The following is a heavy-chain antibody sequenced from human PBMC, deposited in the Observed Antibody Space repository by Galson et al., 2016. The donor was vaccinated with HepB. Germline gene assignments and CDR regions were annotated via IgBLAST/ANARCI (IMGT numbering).Heavy chain of an antibody. D-gene: IGHD1-1*01. Sequence: SLRLSCAASGFTFSDSGMHWVRQAPGKGLEWVAVTSYDGSKKYYVDSVKGRFTISRDNSKNTLYLQMNSLRAEDTAVYYCASTTSTVSDGALDIWGQGTMVTVSS. V-gene: IGHV3-30*03. CDR1: GFTFSDSG. CDR3: ASTTSTVSDGALDI. J-gene: IGHJ3*02. CDR2: TSYDGSKK.